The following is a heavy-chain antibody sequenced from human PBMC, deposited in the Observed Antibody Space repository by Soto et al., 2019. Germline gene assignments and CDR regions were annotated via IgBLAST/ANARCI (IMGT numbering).Heavy chain of an antibody. CDR3: ARSSFVLRFLERTTDYFDY. Sequence: KPSETLSLTCTVSGGSISSYYWSWIRQPPGKGLEWIGYIYYSGSTNYNPSLKSRVTISVDTSKNQFSLKLSSVTAADTAVYYCARSSFVLRFLERTTDYFDYWGQGTLVTVS. J-gene: IGHJ4*02. D-gene: IGHD3-3*01. V-gene: IGHV4-59*01. CDR1: GGSISSYY. CDR2: IYYSGST.